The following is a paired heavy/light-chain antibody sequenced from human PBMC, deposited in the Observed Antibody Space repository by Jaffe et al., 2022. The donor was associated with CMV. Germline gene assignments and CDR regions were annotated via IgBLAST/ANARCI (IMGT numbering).Heavy chain of an antibody. Sequence: QITLKESGPTLVKPTQTLTLTCTFSGFSLSTSGVGVGWIRQPPGKALEWLALIYWDDDKRYSPSLKSRLTITKDTSKNQVVLTMTNMDPVDTATYYCAHRLEDTMVRGANNWFDPWGQGTLVTVSS. V-gene: IGHV2-5*02. CDR1: GFSLSTSGVG. CDR2: IYWDDDK. D-gene: IGHD3-10*01. J-gene: IGHJ5*02. CDR3: AHRLEDTMVRGANNWFDP.
Light chain of an antibody. J-gene: IGKJ2*01. CDR3: QQRSNWPQT. Sequence: EIVLTQSPATLSLSPGERATLSCRASQSVSSYLAWYQQKPGQAPRLLIYDASNRATGIPARFSGSGSGTDFTLTISSLEPEDFAVYYCQQRSNWPQTFGQGTKLEIK. V-gene: IGKV3-11*01. CDR1: QSVSSY. CDR2: DAS.